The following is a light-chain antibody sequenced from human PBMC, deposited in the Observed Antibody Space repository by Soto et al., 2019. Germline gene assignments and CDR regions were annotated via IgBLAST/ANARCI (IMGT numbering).Light chain of an antibody. CDR3: QQYGGSTQT. CDR1: QSVSKY. Sequence: EIALTQSPGTLALSPGEGATLSCRASQSVSKYLAWYQQKPGQAPRLLIYGASSRATGIPDSFSGSGSGTDFTLTISRLEPEDFAVYYCQQYGGSTQTFGQGTKVDIK. V-gene: IGKV3-20*01. CDR2: GAS. J-gene: IGKJ1*01.